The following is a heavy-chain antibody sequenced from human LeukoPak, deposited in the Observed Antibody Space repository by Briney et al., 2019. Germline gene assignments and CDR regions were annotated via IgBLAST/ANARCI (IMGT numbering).Heavy chain of an antibody. D-gene: IGHD1-1*01. CDR2: IYPGDSDI. J-gene: IGHJ4*02. CDR1: GYSFTSYW. V-gene: IGHV5-51*01. CDR3: ARLQRTAGTYYDY. Sequence: GESLKISCKGSGYSFTSYWIAWVRQMPGKGLEWMGIIYPGDSDIRYSPSFQGHVTISADKSISTAYLQWSSLKASDTATYYCARLQRTAGTYYDYWGQGTLVTVSS.